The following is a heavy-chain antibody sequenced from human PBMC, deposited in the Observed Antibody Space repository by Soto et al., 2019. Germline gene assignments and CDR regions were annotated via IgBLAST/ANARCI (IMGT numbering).Heavy chain of an antibody. Sequence: QVQLVQSGAEVKKPGASVKVSCKASGYTFTNYDINWVRQATGQGLELVGWMTPISGDTGYAQNFQRTVNITRDTTRSAAYLVRSSLTCQDTAVYDCARNLDNGGSFDHWGQGTLVTVSS. V-gene: IGHV1-8*02. CDR1: GYTFTNYD. CDR3: ARNLDNGGSFDH. D-gene: IGHD3-16*01. J-gene: IGHJ4*02. CDR2: MTPISGDT.